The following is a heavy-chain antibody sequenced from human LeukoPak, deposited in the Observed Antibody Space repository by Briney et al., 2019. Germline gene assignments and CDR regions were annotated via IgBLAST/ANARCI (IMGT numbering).Heavy chain of an antibody. V-gene: IGHV3-23*01. CDR1: GFTFDDYG. J-gene: IGHJ4*02. D-gene: IGHD2-21*02. CDR3: ARSPFCGGDCYIGFDY. CDR2: ISGSGGST. Sequence: GGSLRLSCAASGFTFDDYGMSWVRQAPGKGLEWVSAISGSGGSTYYADSVKGRFTISRDNSKNTLYLQMNSLRAEDTAVYYCARSPFCGGDCYIGFDYWGQGTLATVSS.